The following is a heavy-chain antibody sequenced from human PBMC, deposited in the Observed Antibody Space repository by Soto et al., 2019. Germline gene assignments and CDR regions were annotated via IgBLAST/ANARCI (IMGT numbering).Heavy chain of an antibody. V-gene: IGHV1-2*04. CDR3: ARGYYDSSGYYYHGVDNRFDP. CDR2: INPNSGGT. J-gene: IGHJ5*02. CDR1: GYTFTGYY. D-gene: IGHD3-22*01. Sequence: ASVKVSCKASGYTFTGYYMHWVRQAPGQGLEWMGWINPNSGGTNYAQKFQGWVTMTRDTSISTAYMELSRLRSDDTAVYYCARGYYDSSGYYYHGVDNRFDPWGQGTLVTVSS.